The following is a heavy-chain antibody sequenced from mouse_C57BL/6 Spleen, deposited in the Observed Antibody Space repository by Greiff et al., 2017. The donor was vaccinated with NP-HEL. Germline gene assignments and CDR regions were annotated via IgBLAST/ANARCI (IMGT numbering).Heavy chain of an antibody. Sequence: QVQLKQPGAELVKPGASVKLSCKASGYTFTSYWMQWVKQRPGQGLEWIGEIDPSDSYTNYNQKFKGKATLTVDTSSSTAYMQLSSLTSEDSAVYYCARTYYYAPFAYWGQGTLVTVSA. CDR1: GYTFTSYW. J-gene: IGHJ3*01. CDR3: ARTYYYAPFAY. D-gene: IGHD1-1*01. CDR2: IDPSDSYT. V-gene: IGHV1-50*01.